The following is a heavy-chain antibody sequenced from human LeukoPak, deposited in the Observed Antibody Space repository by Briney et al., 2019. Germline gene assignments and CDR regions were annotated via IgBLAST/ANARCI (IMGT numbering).Heavy chain of an antibody. CDR3: ARASSSWYYFDY. J-gene: IGHJ4*02. CDR1: GGSISSSSYY. V-gene: IGHV4-61*05. D-gene: IGHD6-13*01. CDR2: IYYSGST. Sequence: SETLSLTCTVSGGSISSSSYYWGWLRQPPGKGLEWIGYIYYSGSTNYNPSLKSRVTISVDTSKNQFSLKLSSVTAADAAVYYCARASSSWYYFDYWGQGTLVTVSS.